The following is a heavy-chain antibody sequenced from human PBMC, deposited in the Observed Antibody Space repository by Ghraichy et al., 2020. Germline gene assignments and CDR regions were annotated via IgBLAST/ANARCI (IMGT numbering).Heavy chain of an antibody. CDR3: ARTNWNALKPFDY. CDR2: IKQDGSEK. D-gene: IGHD1-1*01. V-gene: IGHV3-7*01. J-gene: IGHJ4*02. CDR1: GFTFSSYW. Sequence: GGSLRLSCAASGFTFSSYWMSWVRQAPGKGLEWVANIKQDGSEKYYVDSVKGRLTISRDNAKNSLYLQMNSLRAEDTAVYYCARTNWNALKPFDYWGQGTLVTVSS.